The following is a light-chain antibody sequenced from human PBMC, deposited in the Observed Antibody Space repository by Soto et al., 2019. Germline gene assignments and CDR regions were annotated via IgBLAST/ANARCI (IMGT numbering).Light chain of an antibody. J-gene: IGLJ1*01. CDR1: SSNIGTYNF. CDR2: DVS. CDR3: CSYAGPYTLYV. Sequence: QSALTQPHSVSGSPGQSVTISCIGTSSNIGTYNFVSWYRQLPGKAPKLMIYDVSERPSGVPDRFSASKSGNTASLTISGLQAEDEADYHCCSYAGPYTLYVFGTGTKVTVL. V-gene: IGLV2-11*01.